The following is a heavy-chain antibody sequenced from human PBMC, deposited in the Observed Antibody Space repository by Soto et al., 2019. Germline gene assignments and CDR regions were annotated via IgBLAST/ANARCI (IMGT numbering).Heavy chain of an antibody. CDR3: AREVGYYASGSTRYYYYYGLDV. CDR1: GFTFSSYE. Sequence: PGGSLRLSCAASGFTFSSYEMNWVRQAPGKGLEWVSYISSSDSTIYYADSVKGRFTISRDNAKNSLYLQMNSLRAEDTAVYYCAREVGYYASGSTRYYYYYGLDVWGQGTTVTVSS. V-gene: IGHV3-48*03. D-gene: IGHD3-10*01. CDR2: ISSSDSTI. J-gene: IGHJ6*02.